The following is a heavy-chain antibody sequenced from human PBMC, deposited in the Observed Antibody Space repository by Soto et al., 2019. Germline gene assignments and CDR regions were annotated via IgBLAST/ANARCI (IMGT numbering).Heavy chain of an antibody. CDR1: GDSVSSHY. CDR3: AREPLAHSYFDF. Sequence: PSETLSLTCTVSGDSVSSHYWSWIRQPAGKGLEWLGRLYNDERTNYNPSLKSRVTMSMDTSKNQFSLKLTSVTAADSAVYFCAREPLAHSYFDFWGQGILVTFSS. CDR2: LYNDERT. V-gene: IGHV4-4*07. J-gene: IGHJ4*02.